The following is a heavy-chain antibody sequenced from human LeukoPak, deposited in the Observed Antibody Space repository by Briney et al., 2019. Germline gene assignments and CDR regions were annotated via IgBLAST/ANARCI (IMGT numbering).Heavy chain of an antibody. CDR2: IRSKANSYAT. D-gene: IGHD2-15*01. V-gene: IGHV3-73*01. CDR3: TRGHCSGGSCYEDY. J-gene: IGHJ4*02. CDR1: GFIFSSYG. Sequence: GGSLRLSCAASGFIFSSYGMHWVRQASGKGLEWVGRIRSKANSYATAYAASVKGRFTISRDDSKNTAYLQMNSLKTEDTAVYYCTRGHCSGGSCYEDYWGQGTLVTVSS.